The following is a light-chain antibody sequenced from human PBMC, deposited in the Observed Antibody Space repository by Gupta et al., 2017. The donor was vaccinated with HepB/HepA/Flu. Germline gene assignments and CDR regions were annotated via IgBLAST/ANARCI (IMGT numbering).Light chain of an antibody. CDR1: QSISIY. Sequence: DIQMTQPPSSLSASVGDTVTMTSRASQSISIYLNWYQQKPGRAPMLRISSASSLQRGVPSRSTGGGSGTGFTLLIYTLQQGDYATYFCRHGYGPPLTFGGGTKVEIK. CDR2: SAS. CDR3: RHGYGPPLT. J-gene: IGKJ4*01. V-gene: IGKV1-39*01.